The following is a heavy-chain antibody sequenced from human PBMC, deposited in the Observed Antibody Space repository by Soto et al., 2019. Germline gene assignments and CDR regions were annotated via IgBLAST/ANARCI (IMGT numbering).Heavy chain of an antibody. J-gene: IGHJ5*02. Sequence: GGSLRLSCAASGFAFSTYAMSWVRQAPGKGLECISLISGTGVPTLYAESVKGRFSVSRDNSKDTLFLEMNNLRVDDTAIYYCAKSFCSSSSCFFLWVDPWGPGTLVTVSS. D-gene: IGHD2-2*01. CDR3: AKSFCSSSSCFFLWVDP. V-gene: IGHV3-23*01. CDR2: ISGTGVPT. CDR1: GFAFSTYA.